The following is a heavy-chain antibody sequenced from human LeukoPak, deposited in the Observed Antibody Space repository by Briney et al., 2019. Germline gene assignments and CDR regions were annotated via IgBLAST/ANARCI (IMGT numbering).Heavy chain of an antibody. J-gene: IGHJ4*02. Sequence: PGGSLRLSCAASGSTFSDYYMSWIRQAPGKGLEWVSYISSSSSYTNYADSVKGRFTISRDNAKNSLYLQMNSLRAEDTAVYYCARGGVGRYCSGGSCSNFDYWGQGTLVTVSS. V-gene: IGHV3-11*05. CDR2: ISSSSSYT. CDR1: GSTFSDYY. D-gene: IGHD2-15*01. CDR3: ARGGVGRYCSGGSCSNFDY.